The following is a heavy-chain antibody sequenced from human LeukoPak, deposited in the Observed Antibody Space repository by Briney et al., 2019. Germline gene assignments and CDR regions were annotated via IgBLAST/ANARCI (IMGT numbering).Heavy chain of an antibody. CDR2: IYYSGST. V-gene: IGHV4-39*01. CDR1: GGSISSSSYY. CDR3: ARQGYYDSSPLGY. J-gene: IGHJ4*02. D-gene: IGHD3-22*01. Sequence: KPSETLSLTCTVSGGSISSSSYYWGWIRQPPGKGLEWIGSIYYSGSTYYNPSLKGRVTISVDTSKNQFSLKLSSVTAADTAVYYCARQGYYDSSPLGYWGQGTLVTVSS.